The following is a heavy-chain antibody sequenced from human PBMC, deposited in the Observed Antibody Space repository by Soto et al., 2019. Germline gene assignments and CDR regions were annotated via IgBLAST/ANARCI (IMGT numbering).Heavy chain of an antibody. D-gene: IGHD2-21*01. V-gene: IGHV4-34*01. J-gene: IGHJ6*02. CDR1: GGSFSCYY. Sequence: SETLSLTCAVYGGSFSCYYWSWIRQPPGKGLEWIGEINHSGSTNYNPSLKSRVTISVDTSKNQFSLKLSSVTAADTAVYYCARGSRGVIRYSYYGMDVWGQGTTVTVSS. CDR2: INHSGST. CDR3: ARGSRGVIRYSYYGMDV.